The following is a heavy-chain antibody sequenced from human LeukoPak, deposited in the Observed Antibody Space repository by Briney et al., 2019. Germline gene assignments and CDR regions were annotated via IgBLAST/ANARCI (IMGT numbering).Heavy chain of an antibody. CDR1: GYSFTTYW. D-gene: IGHD1-26*01. CDR2: IYPGDSDA. J-gene: IGHJ4*02. CDR3: ARQQVGATIPLDY. Sequence: GESLKISCKGSGYSFTTYWIAWVRQMPGKGLEWMGIIYPGDSDARYSPSFQGQVTFSADKSISTACLQWSSLKASDTAMYYCARQQVGATIPLDYWGQGTLVTVSS. V-gene: IGHV5-51*01.